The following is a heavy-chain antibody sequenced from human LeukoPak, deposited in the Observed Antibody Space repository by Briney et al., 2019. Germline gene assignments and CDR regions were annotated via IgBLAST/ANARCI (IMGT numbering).Heavy chain of an antibody. CDR1: GGSISGYY. Sequence: PSETLSLTCTVSGGSISGYYWSWIRQSPGKGLEWIGYIYDSGSTNYNPSLKSRVTISVDTSKNQFSLRLSSVTAADTAVYYCARDSSSSYCGGDCYAFDIWGQGRMVTVSS. V-gene: IGHV4-59*01. D-gene: IGHD2-21*02. CDR2: IYDSGST. J-gene: IGHJ3*02. CDR3: ARDSSSSYCGGDCYAFDI.